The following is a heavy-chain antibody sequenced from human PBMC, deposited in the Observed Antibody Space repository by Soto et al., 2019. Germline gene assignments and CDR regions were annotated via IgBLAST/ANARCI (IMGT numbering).Heavy chain of an antibody. J-gene: IGHJ4*02. V-gene: IGHV3-30-3*01. CDR1: GFTFRSYA. CDR3: ARASGYDKWDTLNY. CDR2: VSYDGGNE. D-gene: IGHD5-12*01. Sequence: QVQLVESGGGVVQPGRSLRLSCTASGFTFRSYAMHWVRQAPGKGLEWVASVSYDGGNEHYADSVKGRFTISRDNSKNTLSLQINSLRVEDTAVFHCARASGYDKWDTLNYWGQGTQVTVSS.